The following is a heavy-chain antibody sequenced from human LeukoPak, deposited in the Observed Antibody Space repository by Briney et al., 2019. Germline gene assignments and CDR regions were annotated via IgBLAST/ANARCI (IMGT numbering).Heavy chain of an antibody. CDR1: GFTSSTYD. D-gene: IGHD1-7*01. V-gene: IGHV3-13*01. J-gene: IGHJ4*01. CDR2: IGTAGDT. CDR3: ARGPVVGITGTKGYFDY. Sequence: GGSLRLSCAASGFTSSTYDIHWVRQARGKGLEWVSSIGTAGDTYYAGSVRGRFTISRENVKNAFYLQMNSLRPGDTAVYYCARGPVVGITGTKGYFDYWGHGTLVTVSP.